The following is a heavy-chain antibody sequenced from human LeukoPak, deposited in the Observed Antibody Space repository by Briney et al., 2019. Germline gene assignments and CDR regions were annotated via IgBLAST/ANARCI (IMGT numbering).Heavy chain of an antibody. J-gene: IGHJ4*02. D-gene: IGHD6-19*01. CDR3: ARHAVYAGSGWSFDY. V-gene: IGHV4-61*02. CDR1: GGSISSGSYY. Sequence: SETLSLTCTVSGGSISSGSYYWSWIRQPAGKGLEWIGRIYTSGSTNYNPSLKSRVTISVDTSKNQFSLNLSSMTAADTAVYYCARHAVYAGSGWSFDYWGQGTLVTVSS. CDR2: IYTSGST.